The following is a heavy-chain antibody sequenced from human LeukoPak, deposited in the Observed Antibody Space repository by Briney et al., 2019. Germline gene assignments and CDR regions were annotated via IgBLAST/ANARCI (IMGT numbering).Heavy chain of an antibody. Sequence: GGSLRLSCAASGFTFSSYAMHWVRQAPGKGLEWVAVISYDGSNKYYADSVKGRFTTSRDNSKNTLYLQMNSLRAEDTAVYYCARDIYCSSTSCYGNAFDIWGQGTMVTVSS. CDR2: ISYDGSNK. J-gene: IGHJ3*02. D-gene: IGHD2-2*01. CDR3: ARDIYCSSTSCYGNAFDI. CDR1: GFTFSSYA. V-gene: IGHV3-30*04.